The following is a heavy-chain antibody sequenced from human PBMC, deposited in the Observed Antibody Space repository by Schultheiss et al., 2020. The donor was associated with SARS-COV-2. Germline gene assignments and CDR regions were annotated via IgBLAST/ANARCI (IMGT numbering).Heavy chain of an antibody. D-gene: IGHD3-22*01. CDR3: ARDQVDVNMMLVVIGFANWFDP. J-gene: IGHJ5*02. CDR1: GGSFSDYH. Sequence: SETLSLTCAVYGGSFSDYHWTWIRQPPGKGLEWIGEINRGGSTTYNPSLKGRVSISLDMSKNQFSLKLSSVTAADTAVYYCARDQVDVNMMLVVIGFANWFDPWGQGTLVTVSS. V-gene: IGHV4-34*01. CDR2: INRGGST.